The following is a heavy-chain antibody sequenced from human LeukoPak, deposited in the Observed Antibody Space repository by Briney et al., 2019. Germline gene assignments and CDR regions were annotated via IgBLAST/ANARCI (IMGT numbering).Heavy chain of an antibody. CDR2: ISYDGNNK. CDR1: GITFSSYG. V-gene: IGHV3-30*18. CDR3: AKALQVWLLGFDY. Sequence: PGRSLRLSCAASGITFSSYGMHWVRQAPGKGLEWVAVISYDGNNKYYADSVKGRFTISRDNSKNTLYLQMNSLRAEDTAVYYCAKALQVWLLGFDYWGQGTLVTVSA. J-gene: IGHJ4*02. D-gene: IGHD5-18*01.